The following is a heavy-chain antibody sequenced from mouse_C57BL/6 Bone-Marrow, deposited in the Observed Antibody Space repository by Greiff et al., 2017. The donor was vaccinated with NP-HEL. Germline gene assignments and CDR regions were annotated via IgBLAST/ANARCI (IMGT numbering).Heavy chain of an antibody. CDR3: VRPYYYGSSPFAY. D-gene: IGHD1-1*01. CDR1: GFSFNTYA. Sequence: VQLVESGGGLVQPKGSLKLSCAASGFSFNTYAMNWVRQAPGKGLEWVARIRSKSNNYATYYADSVKDRFTISRDDSESMLYLQMNNLKTEDTAMYYCVRPYYYGSSPFAYWGQGTLVTVSA. J-gene: IGHJ3*01. CDR2: IRSKSNNYAT. V-gene: IGHV10-1*01.